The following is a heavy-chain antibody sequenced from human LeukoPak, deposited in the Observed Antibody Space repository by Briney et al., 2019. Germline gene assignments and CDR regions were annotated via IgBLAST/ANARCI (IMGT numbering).Heavy chain of an antibody. CDR1: GFTFSSYA. CDR2: ISGSGGTT. J-gene: IGHJ4*02. V-gene: IGHV3-23*01. Sequence: PGGSLRLSCAASGFTFSSYAMSWVRQAPGKGLEWVSIISGSGGTTYYAGSVKGRFTISRDNSKNTLYLQMNSLRAEDTAVYYCAKDHVEMATWGFFDSWGKGTLVTVSS. D-gene: IGHD5-24*01. CDR3: AKDHVEMATWGFFDS.